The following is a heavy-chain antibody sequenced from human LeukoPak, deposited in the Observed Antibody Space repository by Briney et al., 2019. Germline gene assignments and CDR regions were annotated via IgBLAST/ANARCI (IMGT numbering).Heavy chain of an antibody. Sequence: SGPTLVKPTQTLTLTCTFSGFSLSTSGVGVGWIRQPPGKALEWLALIYWNDDKRYSPSLKSRLTITKDTSKNQVVLTMTNMDPVDTATYYCVHSTHCSSTSCYNDNWFDSWGQGTLVTVSS. J-gene: IGHJ5*01. V-gene: IGHV2-5*01. CDR1: GFSLSTSGVG. CDR2: IYWNDDK. D-gene: IGHD2-2*02. CDR3: VHSTHCSSTSCYNDNWFDS.